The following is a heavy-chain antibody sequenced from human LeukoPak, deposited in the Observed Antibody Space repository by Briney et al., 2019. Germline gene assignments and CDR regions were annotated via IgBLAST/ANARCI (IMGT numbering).Heavy chain of an antibody. CDR3: AEHGPAGEDYYGSGSYFDY. D-gene: IGHD3-10*01. J-gene: IGHJ4*02. CDR2: ISYDGSNK. Sequence: QPGGSLRLSCAASGFTFSSYGIHWVRQAPGKGLEWVAVISYDGSNKYYADSVKGRFTISRDNSKNTLYLQMNSLRAEDTAVYYCAEHGPAGEDYYGSGSYFDYWGQGTLVTVSS. CDR1: GFTFSSYG. V-gene: IGHV3-30*18.